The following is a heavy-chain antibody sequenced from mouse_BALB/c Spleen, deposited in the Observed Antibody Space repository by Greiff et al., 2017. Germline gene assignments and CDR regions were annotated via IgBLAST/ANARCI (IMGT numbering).Heavy chain of an antibody. CDR2: IYPGDGDT. Sequence: QVQLQQSGAELARPGASVKLSCKASGYTFTSYWMQWVKQRPGQGLEWIGAIYPGDGDTRYTQKFKGKATLTADKSSSTAYMQLSSLASEDSAVYYCARYGNYDAYWGQGTLVTVSA. CDR1: GYTFTSYW. D-gene: IGHD2-1*01. V-gene: IGHV1-87*01. CDR3: ARYGNYDAY. J-gene: IGHJ3*01.